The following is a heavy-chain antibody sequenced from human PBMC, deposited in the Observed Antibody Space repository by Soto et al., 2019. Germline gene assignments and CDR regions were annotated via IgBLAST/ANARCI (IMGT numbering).Heavy chain of an antibody. CDR2: ISTSSGYR. V-gene: IGHV3-21*01. CDR1: GFTFSNYS. J-gene: IGHJ6*02. Sequence: GGSLRLSCAASGFTFSNYSMNWVRQAPGKGLEWVSSISTSSGYRYYADSVKGRFTISSDNAKKSLYLQMNSLRAEDTAVYYCARDPTIVASGVYYHYYSGMDVWGQGTTVTVFS. CDR3: ARDPTIVASGVYYHYYSGMDV. D-gene: IGHD3-22*01.